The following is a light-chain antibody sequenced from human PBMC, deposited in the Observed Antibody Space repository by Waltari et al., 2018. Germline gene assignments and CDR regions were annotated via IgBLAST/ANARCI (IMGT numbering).Light chain of an antibody. Sequence: QLVLTQSPSASASLGASVKLTCPLSSGHSSNVIAWLQQQPEKGPRYLMKVNSDGSHSQGDEVPDRFSCSSSGAERYLTISSLQSEDEADYYCQTGGHGTWVFGGGTKLTVL. J-gene: IGLJ3*02. V-gene: IGLV4-69*01. CDR3: QTGGHGTWV. CDR1: SGHSSNV. CDR2: VNSDGSH.